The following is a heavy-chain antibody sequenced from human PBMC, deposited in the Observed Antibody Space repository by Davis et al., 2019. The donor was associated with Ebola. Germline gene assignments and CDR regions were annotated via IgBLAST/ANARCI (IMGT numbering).Heavy chain of an antibody. CDR3: ARALMRHYYFES. J-gene: IGHJ4*02. CDR2: IGFAGDT. CDR1: GFTFIDNI. V-gene: IGHV3-23*01. D-gene: IGHD3-16*01. Sequence: PGGSLRLSCEASGFTFIDNIMRWVRQAPGQGLEWVSTIGFAGDTHYADSVKGRFTVSRDDTMTTLYLQMDNVRAEDTAVYYCARALMRHYYFESWGLGTLVTVSS.